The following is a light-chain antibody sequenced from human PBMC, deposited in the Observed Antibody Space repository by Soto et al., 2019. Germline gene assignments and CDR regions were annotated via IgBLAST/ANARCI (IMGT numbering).Light chain of an antibody. CDR1: QSISNY. Sequence: DIPMTQSPSSLSASVGDRVTITCRASQSISNYLAWYQQKPGKVPKFLIYGASTLQSGVPSRFSGSGSGTDFTLIISRLQPEDVATYYCQLYDSAKAWTVGRGTKVEIK. CDR2: GAS. CDR3: QLYDSAKAWT. J-gene: IGKJ1*01. V-gene: IGKV1-27*01.